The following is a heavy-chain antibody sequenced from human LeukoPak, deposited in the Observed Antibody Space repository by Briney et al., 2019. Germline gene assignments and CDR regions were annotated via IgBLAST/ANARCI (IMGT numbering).Heavy chain of an antibody. CDR2: IYTSGST. J-gene: IGHJ5*02. Sequence: PSETLSLTCTVPGGSISSYYWSWIRQPAGKGRGWIGRIYTSGSTNYNPSLTGRVTMSVDTSKNHFSLKLSSVTAADTAVYYCARSSAGSYLGRGWFDPWGQGTLVTVSS. CDR1: GGSISSYY. V-gene: IGHV4-4*07. D-gene: IGHD3-10*01. CDR3: ARSSAGSYLGRGWFDP.